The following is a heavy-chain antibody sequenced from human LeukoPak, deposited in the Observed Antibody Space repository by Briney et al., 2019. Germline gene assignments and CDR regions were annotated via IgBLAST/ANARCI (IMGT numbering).Heavy chain of an antibody. V-gene: IGHV3-74*01. J-gene: IGHJ1*01. CDR2: INTDGSST. D-gene: IGHD2-2*01. CDR3: ANTLDIVVVPAAPGYFQH. CDR1: GFTFSSYW. Sequence: GGSLRLSCAASGFTFSSYWMHWVRQAPGKGLVWVSRINTDGSSTSYADSVKGRFTISRDNSKNTLYLQMNSLRAEDTAVYYCANTLDIVVVPAAPGYFQHWGQGTLVTVSS.